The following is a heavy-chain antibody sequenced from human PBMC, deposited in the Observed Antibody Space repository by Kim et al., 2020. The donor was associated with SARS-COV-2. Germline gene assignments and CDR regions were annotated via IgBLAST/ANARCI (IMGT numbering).Heavy chain of an antibody. J-gene: IGHJ4*02. D-gene: IGHD2-2*03. V-gene: IGHV3-23*01. Sequence: KGRCTVSSDNSKNTVYLQMNSLRAEDTAVYYCAKASVDIAVVPAAPDLDSWGQGTLVTVSS. CDR3: AKASVDIAVVPAAPDLDS.